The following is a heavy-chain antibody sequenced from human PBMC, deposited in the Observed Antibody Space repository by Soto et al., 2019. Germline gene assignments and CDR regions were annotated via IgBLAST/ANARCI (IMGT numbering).Heavy chain of an antibody. CDR2: IFYTGVT. D-gene: IGHD3-22*01. CDR1: GGSVSNASFY. J-gene: IGHJ2*01. V-gene: IGHV4-61*03. Sequence: QVQLQESGPGLVKPSETLSLTCSVSGGSVSNASFYWTWIRQAPGTGLEYIGYIFYTGVTNYNPSRSSLVTIPLDTSKNHFSLKLNSMTAADTAVDYCVRVLDSSWYADLWGRGTLVTVSS. CDR3: VRVLDSSWYADL.